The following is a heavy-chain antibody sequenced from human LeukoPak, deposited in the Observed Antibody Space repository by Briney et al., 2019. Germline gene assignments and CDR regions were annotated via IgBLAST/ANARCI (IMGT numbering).Heavy chain of an antibody. CDR1: GFTFRSYA. D-gene: IGHD3-22*01. J-gene: IGHJ4*02. CDR2: ISGSGGST. CDR3: AKGPYDSSGYYIDY. Sequence: TGGSLRLSCAGSGFTFRSYAMSWVRQAPRKGLEWVSAISGSGGSTYYADSVKGRFTISRDNSKNTLYLQMNSLRAEDTAVYYCAKGPYDSSGYYIDYWGQGTLVTVSS. V-gene: IGHV3-23*01.